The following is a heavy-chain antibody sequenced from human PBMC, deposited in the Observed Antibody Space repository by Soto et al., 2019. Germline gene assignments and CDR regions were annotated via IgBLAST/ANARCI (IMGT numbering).Heavy chain of an antibody. CDR1: GYSFTSYW. J-gene: IGHJ6*02. V-gene: IGHV5-51*01. Sequence: PGESLKISCKGSGYSFTSYWIGWVRQMPGKGLEWMGIIYPGDSDTRYSPSFQGQVTISADKSISTAYLQWSSLKASDTAMYYCARQGRGVVIPSRVQANYCYYYGMDVWGQGTTVTVSS. D-gene: IGHD3-3*01. CDR2: IYPGDSDT. CDR3: ARQGRGVVIPSRVQANYCYYYGMDV.